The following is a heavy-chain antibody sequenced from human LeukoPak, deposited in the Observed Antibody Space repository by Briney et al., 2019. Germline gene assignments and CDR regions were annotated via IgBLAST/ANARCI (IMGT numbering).Heavy chain of an antibody. CDR3: AREPLRQTAAMTFDY. J-gene: IGHJ4*02. V-gene: IGHV6-1*01. D-gene: IGHD2-2*01. Sequence: SQTLSLTCAISGVSVSSNSAAWNWIRQSPSRGLEWLGRTYYRSKWYNDYAVSVKSRITINPDTSKNQFSLQLNSVTPEDTAVYYCAREPLRQTAAMTFDYWGQGALVTVSS. CDR2: TYYRSKWYN. CDR1: GVSVSSNSAA.